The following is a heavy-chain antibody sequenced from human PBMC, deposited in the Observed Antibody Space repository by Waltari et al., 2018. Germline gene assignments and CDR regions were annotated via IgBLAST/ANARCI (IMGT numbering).Heavy chain of an antibody. D-gene: IGHD5-12*01. CDR3: ARVSAEWATSSCWYFDL. J-gene: IGHJ2*01. Sequence: QVQLVQSGAEVKKPGSSVKVSCKASGGTFSSYAISWVRQAPGPGLEWMGGNIPMLGSASYAQKYQGRFTHTADESTSAASMELSSLRSYDTAVYYCARVSAEWATSSCWYFDLWGRGTLVTVSS. CDR2: NIPMLGSA. CDR1: GGTFSSYA. V-gene: IGHV1-69*12.